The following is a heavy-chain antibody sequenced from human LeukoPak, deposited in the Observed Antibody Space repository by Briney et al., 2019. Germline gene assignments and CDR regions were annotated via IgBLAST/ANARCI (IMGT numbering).Heavy chain of an antibody. J-gene: IGHJ4*02. V-gene: IGHV1-18*01. Sequence: ASVKVSCKASGYSFSTYGISWVRQAPGQGLEWMGWISGYNGKPNYAQKFQGRVTMTTERSTSTAYMELRSLRSDDTAVYYCARIFRVYDSSGFYSDYWGQGTLVTVSS. CDR3: ARIFRVYDSSGFYSDY. CDR2: ISGYNGKP. D-gene: IGHD3-22*01. CDR1: GYSFSTYG.